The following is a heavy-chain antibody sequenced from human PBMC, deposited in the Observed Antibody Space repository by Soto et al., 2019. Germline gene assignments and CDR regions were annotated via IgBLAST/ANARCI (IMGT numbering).Heavy chain of an antibody. D-gene: IGHD1-1*01. CDR3: ARRYGYSFDY. CDR1: GGSISSYY. Sequence: SETLSLTCTVSGGSISSYYWSWIRQPPGKGLEWIGYPYYSGSTNYNPSLKSRVTISVDTSKNQFSLKLSSVTAADTAVYYCARRYGYSFDYWGQGTLVTVSS. CDR2: PYYSGST. J-gene: IGHJ4*02. V-gene: IGHV4-59*08.